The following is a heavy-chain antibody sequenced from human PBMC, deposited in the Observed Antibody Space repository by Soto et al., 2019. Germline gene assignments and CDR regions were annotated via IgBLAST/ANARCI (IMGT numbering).Heavy chain of an antibody. CDR1: GFTFSSYG. J-gene: IGHJ4*02. Sequence: GGSLRLSCAASGFTFSSYGMHWVRQAPGKGLEWVAVISYDGSNKYYADSVKGRFTISRDNSKNTLYLQMNSLRAEDTAVYYCAKDLVGATDYWGQGTLATVSS. V-gene: IGHV3-30*18. D-gene: IGHD1-26*01. CDR3: AKDLVGATDY. CDR2: ISYDGSNK.